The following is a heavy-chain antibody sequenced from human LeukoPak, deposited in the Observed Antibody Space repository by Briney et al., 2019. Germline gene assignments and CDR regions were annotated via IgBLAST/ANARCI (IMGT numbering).Heavy chain of an antibody. CDR1: GDSVSTTTSI. V-gene: IGHV6-1*01. Sequence: SQTLSLTCAISGDSVSTTTSIWNWIRQSPPRGLEWLGRTYYRSKWNYDYADSVKSRITISPDTSENQFSLQLQFVTPEDSAVYYCARRRHANNGVDVWGQETTVTVSS. J-gene: IGHJ6*02. CDR3: ARRRHANNGVDV. CDR2: TYYRSKWNY.